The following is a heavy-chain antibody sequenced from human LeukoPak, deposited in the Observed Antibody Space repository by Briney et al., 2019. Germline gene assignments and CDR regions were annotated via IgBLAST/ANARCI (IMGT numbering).Heavy chain of an antibody. CDR1: GFTFSSYW. CDR2: IKSKTDGGTT. CDR3: TTVSGPFDY. Sequence: GGSLRLSCAASGFTFSSYWMSWVRQAPGKGVEWVGRIKSKTDGGTTDYAAAVKGRFTISRDDSKNTLYLQTNSLKTEDTAVYYCTTVSGPFDYWGQGTLVTVSS. V-gene: IGHV3-15*01. J-gene: IGHJ4*02.